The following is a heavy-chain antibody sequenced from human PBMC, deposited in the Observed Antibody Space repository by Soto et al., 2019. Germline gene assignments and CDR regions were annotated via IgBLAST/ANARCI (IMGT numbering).Heavy chain of an antibody. CDR3: ARRSQEKDYYYYYMDV. Sequence: GESLKISCKGSGYSFTSYWIGWVRQMPGKGLEWMGIIYPGDSDTRYSPSFQGQVTISADKSISTAYLQWSSLKASDTAMYYCARRSQEKDYYYYYMDVRGKGTTVTVSS. CDR2: IYPGDSDT. CDR1: GYSFTSYW. J-gene: IGHJ6*03. V-gene: IGHV5-51*01.